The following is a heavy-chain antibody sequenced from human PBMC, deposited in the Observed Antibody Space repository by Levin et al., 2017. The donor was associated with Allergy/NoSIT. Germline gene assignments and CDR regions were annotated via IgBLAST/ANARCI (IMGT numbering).Heavy chain of an antibody. CDR2: VSDGGDYT. V-gene: IGHV3-23*01. CDR1: GFTFSTYA. Sequence: GGFLRLSCAASGFTFSTYAMNWVRQAPGQGLEWVASVSDGGDYTFYADSVRRRFTISRDNSKNTLYLQMNSLRAGDTALYFCTKDDGTAYYSFDSWGQGTLVTVSS. D-gene: IGHD1-26*01. J-gene: IGHJ4*02. CDR3: TKDDGTAYYSFDS.